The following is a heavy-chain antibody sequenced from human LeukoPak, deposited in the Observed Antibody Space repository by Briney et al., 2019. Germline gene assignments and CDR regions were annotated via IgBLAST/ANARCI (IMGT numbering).Heavy chain of an antibody. CDR2: ISWNGDTT. J-gene: IGHJ3*01. CDR3: ARDFGGDPDAIDV. V-gene: IGHV3-20*04. Sequence: GGSLRLSCAASGFRFDDHGMNWVRQVPGKGLEWVADISWNGDTTGYADSVKGRFIISRDNAKNSLYLQMNSLTPEDTAFYYCARDFGGDPDAIDVWGQGTMVTVSS. D-gene: IGHD3-3*01. CDR1: GFRFDDHG.